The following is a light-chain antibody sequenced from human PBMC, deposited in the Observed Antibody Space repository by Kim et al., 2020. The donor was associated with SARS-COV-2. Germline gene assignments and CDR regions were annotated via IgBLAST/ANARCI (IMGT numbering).Light chain of an antibody. CDR1: QSVRGNR. V-gene: IGKV3-20*01. CDR3: QHYGDSPWT. CDR2: DSS. J-gene: IGKJ1*01. Sequence: EIVLTQSPGTLSLSPGERATLSCRTSQSVRGNRLAWYQQKPGQAPRLLIYDSSLRATGVPDRFRGSASETEFTLTISRLEPEDFAVFYCQHYGDSPWTFGPGTKVDIK.